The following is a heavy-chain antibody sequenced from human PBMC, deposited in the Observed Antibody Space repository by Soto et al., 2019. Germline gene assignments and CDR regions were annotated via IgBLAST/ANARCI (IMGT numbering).Heavy chain of an antibody. D-gene: IGHD3-3*01. CDR2: ISYDGSNK. Sequence: QVQLVESGGGVVQPGRSLRLSCAASGFTFSSYGMHWVRQAPGKGLEWVAVISYDGSNKYYADSVKGRFTISRENSKNTLYLQMNSLRAEDTAVYYCAKVWYDFSFAYGMDVWGQGTTVTVSS. V-gene: IGHV3-30*18. J-gene: IGHJ6*02. CDR1: GFTFSSYG. CDR3: AKVWYDFSFAYGMDV.